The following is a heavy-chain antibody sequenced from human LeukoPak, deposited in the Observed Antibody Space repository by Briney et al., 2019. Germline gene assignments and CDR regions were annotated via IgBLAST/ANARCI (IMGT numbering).Heavy chain of an antibody. CDR3: ARDAVSTTTAGGIDY. CDR2: IIPIFGTA. CDR1: GGTFSSYA. D-gene: IGHD5/OR15-5a*01. J-gene: IGHJ4*02. V-gene: IGHV1-69*13. Sequence: VASVKVSCKASGGTFSSYAISWVRQAPGQGLEWMGGIIPIFGTANYAQKFQGRVTITADESTSTAYMELSSLRSEDTAVYYCARDAVSTTTAGGIDYWGQGTLVTVSS.